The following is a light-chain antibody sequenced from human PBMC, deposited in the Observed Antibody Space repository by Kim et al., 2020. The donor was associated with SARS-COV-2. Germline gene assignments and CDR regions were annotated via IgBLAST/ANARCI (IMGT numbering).Light chain of an antibody. V-gene: IGLV3-19*01. Sequence: AVGQTARITCQGDSLRSYYASWYQQKPGQAPVLVIYGKNNRPSGIPDRFSGSSSGNTASLTITGAQAEDEADYYCNSRDSSGNHLVFGTGTKVTVL. CDR1: SLRSYY. CDR2: GKN. J-gene: IGLJ1*01. CDR3: NSRDSSGNHLV.